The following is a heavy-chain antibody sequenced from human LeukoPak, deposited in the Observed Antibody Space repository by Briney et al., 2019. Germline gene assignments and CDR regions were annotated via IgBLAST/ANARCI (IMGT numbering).Heavy chain of an antibody. J-gene: IGHJ4*02. CDR1: GFTFSSYG. V-gene: IGHV3-23*01. CDR3: AKDLGGIAVAEPFDY. Sequence: GGSLRLSCAASGFTFSSYGMHWVRQAPGKGLEWVSAISGSGGSTYYADSVKGRFTISRDNSKNTLYLQMNSLRAEDTAVYYCAKDLGGIAVAEPFDYWGQGTLVTVSS. CDR2: ISGSGGST. D-gene: IGHD6-19*01.